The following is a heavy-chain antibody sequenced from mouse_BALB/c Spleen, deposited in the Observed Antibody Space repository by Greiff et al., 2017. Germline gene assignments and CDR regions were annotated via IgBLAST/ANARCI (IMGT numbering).Heavy chain of an antibody. D-gene: IGHD1-2*01. CDR3: ARETTATPIFDY. J-gene: IGHJ2*01. V-gene: IGHV3-6*02. CDR2: ISYDGSN. CDR1: GYSITSGYF. Sequence: VQLKESGPGLVKPSQSLSLTCSVTGYSITSGYFWNWIRQFPGNKLEWMGYISYDGSNNYNPSLKNRISITRDTSKNQFFLKLNSVTTEDTATYYCARETTATPIFDYWGQGTTLTVSS.